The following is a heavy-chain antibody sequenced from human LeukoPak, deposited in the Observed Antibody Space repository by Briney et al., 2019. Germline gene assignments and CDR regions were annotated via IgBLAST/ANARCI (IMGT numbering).Heavy chain of an antibody. CDR3: ARQRGLGGDAVGY. J-gene: IGHJ4*02. CDR2: LYYSGRS. CDR1: SGSIISNDYY. Sequence: QCLSLACSVSSGSIISNDYYSGCIRQPTRKGLEWIGTLYYSGRSYYHPSLEGRVTMSADTSENQFSLRLNSVTAADSAVYYGARQRGLGGDAVGYWGRGALV. D-gene: IGHD3-16*01. V-gene: IGHV4-39*07.